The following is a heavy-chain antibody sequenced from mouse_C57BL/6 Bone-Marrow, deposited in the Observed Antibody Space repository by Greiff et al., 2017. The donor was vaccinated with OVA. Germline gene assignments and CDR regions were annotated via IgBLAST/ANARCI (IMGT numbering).Heavy chain of an antibody. CDR2: IRNKANNHAT. CDR1: GFTFSDAW. J-gene: IGHJ4*01. Sequence: EVKLMESGGGLVQPGGSMKLSCAASGFTFSDAWMDWVRQSPEKGLEWVAEIRNKANNHATNYAESVKGRFTISRDDSKSSVYLQMNSLRAEDTGIYYCMPISTVVATDYYAMDYWGQGTSVTVSS. CDR3: MPISTVVATDYYAMDY. D-gene: IGHD1-1*01. V-gene: IGHV6-6*01.